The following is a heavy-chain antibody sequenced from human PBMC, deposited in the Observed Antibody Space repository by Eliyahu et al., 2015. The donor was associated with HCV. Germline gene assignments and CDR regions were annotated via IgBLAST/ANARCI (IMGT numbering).Heavy chain of an antibody. J-gene: IGHJ4*02. CDR2: ISYDGSNK. CDR3: ARDQVGIDY. CDR1: GLTXSXXX. D-gene: IGHD1-26*01. V-gene: IGHV3-30*01. Sequence: QVQLVESGGGVVQPGRXXXLSXAASGLTXSXXXMHWVRQAPGKGLEWVAVISYDGSNKYYADSVKGRFTISRDNSKNTLYLQMNSLRAEDTAVYYCARDQVGIDYWGQGTLVTVSS.